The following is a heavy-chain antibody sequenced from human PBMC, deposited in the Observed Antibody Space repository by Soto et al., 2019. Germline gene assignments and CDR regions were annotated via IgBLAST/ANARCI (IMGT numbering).Heavy chain of an antibody. CDR1: GGSFSGYY. D-gene: IGHD3-10*01. Sequence: SETLSLTCAVYGGSFSGYYWSWIRQPPGKGLEWIGEINHSGSTNYNPSLKSRVTISVDTSKNQFSLKLSSVTAADTAVYYCVRVVRGVIPLYYYYGMDVWGQGTTVTVSS. V-gene: IGHV4-34*01. J-gene: IGHJ6*02. CDR3: VRVVRGVIPLYYYYGMDV. CDR2: INHSGST.